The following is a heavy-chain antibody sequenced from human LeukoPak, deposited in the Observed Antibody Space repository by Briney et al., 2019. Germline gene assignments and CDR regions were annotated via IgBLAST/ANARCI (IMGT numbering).Heavy chain of an antibody. CDR1: GYTFTSYG. Sequence: ASVKVSCKASGYTFTSYGISWVRQAPGQGLEWMGWISAYNGNTNYAQKLQGRVTMTTDTSTSTAYMELRSLRSDDTAVYYCATLGSYYYYYGMDVWGQGTTVTVSS. V-gene: IGHV1-18*01. CDR2: ISAYNGNT. J-gene: IGHJ6*02. CDR3: ATLGSYYYYYGMDV. D-gene: IGHD6-13*01.